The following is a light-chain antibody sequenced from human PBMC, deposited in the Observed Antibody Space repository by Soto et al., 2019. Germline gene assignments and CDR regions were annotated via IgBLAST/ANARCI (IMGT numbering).Light chain of an antibody. J-gene: IGKJ4*01. Sequence: DIQMTQSPSSLSASVGDRVTITCRASQSISSYLNWYQQKPGKAPKLMIFAASSLHSGVPSRFSGSGSGTDFTLTITSLQPEDFATYYCQQSYVTPLTFGGGTKVDIK. CDR3: QQSYVTPLT. CDR1: QSISSY. CDR2: AAS. V-gene: IGKV1-39*01.